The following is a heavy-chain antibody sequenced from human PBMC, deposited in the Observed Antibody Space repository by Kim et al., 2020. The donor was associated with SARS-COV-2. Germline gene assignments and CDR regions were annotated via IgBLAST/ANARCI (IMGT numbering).Heavy chain of an antibody. CDR3: ARGSSKWELLGGVIDY. D-gene: IGHD1-26*01. V-gene: IGHV1-69*13. Sequence: SVKVSCKASGGTFSSYAISWVRQAPGQGLEWMGGIIPIFGTANYAQKFQGRVTITADESTSTAYMELSSLRSEDTAVYYCARGSSKWELLGGVIDYWGQGTLVTVSS. J-gene: IGHJ4*02. CDR2: IIPIFGTA. CDR1: GGTFSSYA.